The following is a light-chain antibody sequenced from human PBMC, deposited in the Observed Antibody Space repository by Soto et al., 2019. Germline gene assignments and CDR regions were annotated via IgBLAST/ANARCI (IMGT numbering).Light chain of an antibody. V-gene: IGLV2-14*01. CDR1: SSDVGGYNY. Sequence: QSALTQPASVSGSPGQSITISCTGTSSDVGGYNYVSWYQQYPGTAPKLMIYDVSNRPSGISNRFSGSKSGNTASLTISGLQAEDEADYYCSSYTSSSTLYVFGTGTKLTVL. CDR2: DVS. J-gene: IGLJ1*01. CDR3: SSYTSSSTLYV.